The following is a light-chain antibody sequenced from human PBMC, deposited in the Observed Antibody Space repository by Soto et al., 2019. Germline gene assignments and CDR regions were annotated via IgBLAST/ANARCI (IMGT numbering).Light chain of an antibody. V-gene: IGKV1-5*01. J-gene: IGKJ1*01. CDR3: QQYNSYPWT. CDR2: DAS. Sequence: DIQMTQSPSTLSASVGDRVTITCRASQSISSWLAWYLQKPGKAPKLLIYDASSLESGVPSSFSGSGSGTESTLTISSLQPDDFATYYCQQYNSYPWTFGQGTKVDI. CDR1: QSISSW.